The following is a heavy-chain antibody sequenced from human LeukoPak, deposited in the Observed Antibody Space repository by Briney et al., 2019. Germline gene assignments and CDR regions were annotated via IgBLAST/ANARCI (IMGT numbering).Heavy chain of an antibody. V-gene: IGHV4-39*01. Sequence: SETLSLTCSVSGGSISSSSYYWGWIRQPPGKGLEWIGTIYYGGRTYYNPSLKSRVTMPVDTSKNQFSLKLSSVTAADTAIYYCATSVTSSSGWYYGYWGQGSLATVSS. D-gene: IGHD6-19*01. CDR1: GGSISSSSYY. CDR2: IYYGGRT. J-gene: IGHJ4*02. CDR3: ATSVTSSSGWYYGY.